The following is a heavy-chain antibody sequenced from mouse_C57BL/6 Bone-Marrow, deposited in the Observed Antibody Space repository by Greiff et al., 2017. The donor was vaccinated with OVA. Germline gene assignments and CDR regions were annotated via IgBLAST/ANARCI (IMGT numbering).Heavy chain of an antibody. D-gene: IGHD3-2*02. CDR1: GYTFTSYW. Sequence: VQLQQPGAELVRPGSSVKLSCKASGYTFTSYWMHWVKQRPIQGLEWIGNIDPSDSETHYNQKFKDKATLTVDKSSSTAYMQLSSLTSEDSAVYYCARSFRQLRPAWFAYWGQGTLVTVSA. CDR3: ARSFRQLRPAWFAY. CDR2: IDPSDSET. V-gene: IGHV1-52*01. J-gene: IGHJ3*01.